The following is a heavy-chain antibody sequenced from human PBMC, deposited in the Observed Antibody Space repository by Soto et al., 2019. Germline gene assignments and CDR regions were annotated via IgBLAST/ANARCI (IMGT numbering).Heavy chain of an antibody. CDR1: GFTFSSYA. D-gene: IGHD5-12*01. CDR2: ISGSGGST. CDR3: AKDIAPLGEWLREYYFDY. V-gene: IGHV3-23*01. Sequence: GGSLRLSCEASGFTFSSYAMSWVRQAPGKGLEWVSAISGSGGSTYYADSVKGRFTISRDNSKNTLYLQMNSLRAEDTAVYYCAKDIAPLGEWLREYYFDYWGQGTLVTVSS. J-gene: IGHJ4*02.